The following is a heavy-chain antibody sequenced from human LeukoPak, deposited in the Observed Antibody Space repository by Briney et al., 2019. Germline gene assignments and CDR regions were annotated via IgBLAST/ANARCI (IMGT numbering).Heavy chain of an antibody. CDR1: GFSFSDYY. D-gene: IGHD1-26*01. CDR2: ISSSGSHT. V-gene: IGHV3-11*03. Sequence: GGSLRLSCVASGFSFSDYYMSWIRQAPGKALEGVSYISSSGSHTNYADSVTGRFTISRNNAKKSLHLQMNSLRAEDTAVYYCARHPDGSLSLDYWGQGTLVTVSS. CDR3: ARHPDGSLSLDY. J-gene: IGHJ4*02.